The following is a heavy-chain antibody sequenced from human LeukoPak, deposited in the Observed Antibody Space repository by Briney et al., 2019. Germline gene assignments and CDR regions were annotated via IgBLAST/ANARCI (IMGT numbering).Heavy chain of an antibody. CDR3: ARSVEMATIYYFDY. Sequence: GASVKVSCKASGYTFTSYAMHWVRQAPGQRLEWMGWINAGNGNTKYSQKFQGRVTITRDTSASTAYMELSSLRSEDTAVYYCARSVEMATIYYFDYWGQGTLVTVSS. CDR1: GYTFTSYA. V-gene: IGHV1-3*01. D-gene: IGHD5-24*01. CDR2: INAGNGNT. J-gene: IGHJ4*02.